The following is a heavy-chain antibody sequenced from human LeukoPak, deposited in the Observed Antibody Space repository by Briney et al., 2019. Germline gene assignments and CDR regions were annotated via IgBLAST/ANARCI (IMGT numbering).Heavy chain of an antibody. CDR1: GGSFSGYY. Sequence: SETLSLTCAVYGGSFSGYYWSWIRQPPGKGLEWIGSIYYSGTTYYSSSLKSRVIISVDTSKNQFSLKLSSVTATDTAVYYCARHRYSSSWLPFDYWGQGTLVTVSS. J-gene: IGHJ4*02. V-gene: IGHV4-34*01. D-gene: IGHD6-6*01. CDR2: IYYSGTT. CDR3: ARHRYSSSWLPFDY.